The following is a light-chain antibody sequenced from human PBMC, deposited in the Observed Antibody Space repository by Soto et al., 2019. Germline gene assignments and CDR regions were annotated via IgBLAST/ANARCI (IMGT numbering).Light chain of an antibody. CDR1: STDVGSHKL. CDR3: RRNLLAITSL. J-gene: IGLJ1*01. CDR2: EAY. Sequence: QSALTQPASVSGSPGQSITISCTGTSTDVGSHKLVSWYQQYPGNAPKLIIFEAYKRPSGVSNRFSGSKSGSTASLTISGLQAEDDADYYCRRNLLAITSLLGTGPKVTVL. V-gene: IGLV2-23*01.